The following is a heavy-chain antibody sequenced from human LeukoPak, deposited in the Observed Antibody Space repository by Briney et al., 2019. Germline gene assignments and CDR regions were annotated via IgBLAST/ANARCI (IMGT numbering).Heavy chain of an antibody. CDR2: IKNKADGGTT. V-gene: IGHV3-15*01. CDR1: GVTFSTAW. J-gene: IGHJ4*02. CDR3: TTDGYSSSFTVY. Sequence: GGSLRLSCAAFGVTFSTAWMSWVRQAPGKGLEWLGRIKNKADGGTTDYAAPLQGRFTISRDDSKNTLYLQINSLKTEDTAVYYCTTDGYSSSFTVYWGQEPVDTVSP. D-gene: IGHD6-13*01.